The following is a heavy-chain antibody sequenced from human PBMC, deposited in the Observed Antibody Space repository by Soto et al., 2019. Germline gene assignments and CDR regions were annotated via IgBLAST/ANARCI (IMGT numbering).Heavy chain of an antibody. V-gene: IGHV3-21*01. D-gene: IGHD3-10*02. CDR2: ISSSGSFI. CDR3: DSLGVFALDY. CDR1: GISFTTST. J-gene: IGHJ4*01. Sequence: PGGSLRPPCAASGISFTTSTLNWVRKAPGKGLEWVSSISSSGSFIYSADSVKARFPISRNNAKNSLYLHVHSLRAEDTAAYNFDSLGVFALDYWSPGTLVTVYS.